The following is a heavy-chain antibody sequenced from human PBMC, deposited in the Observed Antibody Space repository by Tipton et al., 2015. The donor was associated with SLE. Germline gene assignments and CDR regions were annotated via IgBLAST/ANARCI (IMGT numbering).Heavy chain of an antibody. V-gene: IGHV3-53*05. Sequence: SLRLSCAASGFTVSSNYMSWVRQAPGKGLEWVSVIYSGGSTYYADSVKGRFTISRDNSNHTLDLQMNSLRPEDKAVYYCARPYYGGDCYPEAFDIWGKGTMVTVSS. D-gene: IGHD2-21*01. CDR3: ARPYYGGDCYPEAFDI. CDR2: IYSGGST. J-gene: IGHJ3*02. CDR1: GFTVSSNY.